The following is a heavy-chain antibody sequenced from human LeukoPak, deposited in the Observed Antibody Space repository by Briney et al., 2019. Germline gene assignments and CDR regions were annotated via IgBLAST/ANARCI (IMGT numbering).Heavy chain of an antibody. V-gene: IGHV3-48*03. CDR3: ASNPPTYYDILTGYYPRPADY. Sequence: GGSLRLSCAASGFTFSSYEMNWVRQAPGKGLEWVSYISSSGSTIYYADSVKGRFTISRDNAKNSLYLQMNSLRAEDTAVYYCASNPPTYYDILTGYYPRPADYWGQGTLVTVSS. D-gene: IGHD3-9*01. CDR2: ISSSGSTI. CDR1: GFTFSSYE. J-gene: IGHJ4*02.